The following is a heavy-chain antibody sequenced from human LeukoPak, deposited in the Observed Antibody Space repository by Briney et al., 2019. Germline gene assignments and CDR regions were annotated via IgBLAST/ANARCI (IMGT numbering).Heavy chain of an antibody. CDR2: FDPEDGET. J-gene: IGHJ5*02. D-gene: IGHD3-22*01. V-gene: IGHV1-24*01. CDR1: GYTLTELS. Sequence: ASVKVSCKVSGYTLTELSMHWVRQAPGKGLEWMGGFDPEDGETIYAQKFQGRVTMTEDTSTDTAYKELSSLRSEDTAVYYCATVDYYDSSGYYSNWFDPWGQGTLVTVSS. CDR3: ATVDYYDSSGYYSNWFDP.